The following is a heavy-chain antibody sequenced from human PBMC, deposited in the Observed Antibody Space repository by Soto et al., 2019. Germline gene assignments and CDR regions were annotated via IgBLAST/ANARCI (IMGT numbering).Heavy chain of an antibody. Sequence: EVQLVESGGGLVQPGRSLRLSCAASGFAFDDYVMHWVRQPPGRGLEWVSGIIWNGGTIRYVDSVKGRFTISRDNAENSLYLQMNSLRPEDTAVYYCAKGGSAALIAPSGRDNWFDPWGQGTQVTVSS. CDR2: IIWNGGTI. J-gene: IGHJ5*02. CDR1: GFAFDDYV. D-gene: IGHD6-13*01. CDR3: AKGGSAALIAPSGRDNWFDP. V-gene: IGHV3-9*01.